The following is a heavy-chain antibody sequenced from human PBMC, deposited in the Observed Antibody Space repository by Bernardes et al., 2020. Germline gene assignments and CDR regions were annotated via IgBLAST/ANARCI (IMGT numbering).Heavy chain of an antibody. V-gene: IGHV1-18*01. Sequence: ASVKVSCKASGYTFTSHGISWVRQAPGQGLEWMGWISAYNGNTNYAQKPQGRVTMTTDTSTSTAYMELRSLRSDDTAVYYCARYFSSGWYDYGGQGTLVTVSS. J-gene: IGHJ4*02. CDR2: ISAYNGNT. D-gene: IGHD6-19*01. CDR1: GYTFTSHG. CDR3: ARYFSSGWYDY.